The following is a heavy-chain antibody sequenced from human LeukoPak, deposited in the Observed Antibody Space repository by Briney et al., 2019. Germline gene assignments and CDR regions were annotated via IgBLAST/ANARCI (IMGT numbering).Heavy chain of an antibody. D-gene: IGHD1-26*01. CDR1: GGSFSGYY. CDR3: ARGRGIVGATEDEYYFDY. Sequence: SETLSLTCAVYGGSFSGYYWSWIRQPPGKGLEWIGEVNHSGSTNYNPSLKSRVTISVDTSKNQFPLKLSSVTAADTAVYYCARGRGIVGATEDEYYFDYWGQGTLVTVSS. CDR2: VNHSGST. J-gene: IGHJ4*02. V-gene: IGHV4-34*01.